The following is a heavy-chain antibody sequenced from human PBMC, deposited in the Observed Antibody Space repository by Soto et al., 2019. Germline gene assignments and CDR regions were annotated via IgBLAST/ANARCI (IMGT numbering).Heavy chain of an antibody. CDR3: ARGGLWFYYVWGIYYGHYYYYGRDV. J-gene: IGHJ6*02. CDR1: GGSISSSNW. Sequence: PSETLSLTCAVSGGSISSSNWWSWVRQPPGKGLEWIGEIYHSGSTNYNPSLKSRVTISVDTSKNQFSLKLSSVTAADTAGYYCARGGLWFYYVWGIYYGHYYYYGRDVWGQGTTVTVSS. V-gene: IGHV4-4*02. D-gene: IGHD3-10*01. CDR2: IYHSGST.